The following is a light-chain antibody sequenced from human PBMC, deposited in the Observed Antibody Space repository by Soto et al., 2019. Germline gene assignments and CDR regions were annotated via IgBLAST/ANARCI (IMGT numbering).Light chain of an antibody. J-gene: IGLJ1*01. CDR3: NSQTTSGIRV. V-gene: IGLV2-14*01. CDR1: STDVGDSNH. Sequence: QSVLTRPASVSGSPGQSITISCTGTSTDVGDSNHVSWYQHHPGKAPKLIIYEVSYRPSGVSNRFSGSKSAYTASLTISGLQAEDEADYYCNSQTTSGIRVFGTGTKLTVL. CDR2: EVS.